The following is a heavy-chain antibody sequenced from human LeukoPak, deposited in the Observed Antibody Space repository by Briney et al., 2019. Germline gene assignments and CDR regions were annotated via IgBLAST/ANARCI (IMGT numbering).Heavy chain of an antibody. D-gene: IGHD2-8*01. CDR3: ARMGYCTRATCGGAFDF. CDR2: INTNTENP. V-gene: IGHV7-4-1*02. Sequence: ASVKVSCKATGGTFSTYDISWVRQAPGQGLEWMGWINTNTENPAYAQGFTGRFVFSVDISVSTAYLQINSLKAEDTAVYYCARMGYCTRATCGGAFDFWGQGTLVTVSS. J-gene: IGHJ4*02. CDR1: GGTFSTYD.